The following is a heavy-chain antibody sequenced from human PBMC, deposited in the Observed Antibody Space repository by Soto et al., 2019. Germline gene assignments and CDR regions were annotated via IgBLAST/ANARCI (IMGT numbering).Heavy chain of an antibody. V-gene: IGHV4-31*03. J-gene: IGHJ4*02. CDR1: GGSISSGGYY. Sequence: SETLSLTCTVSGGSISSGGYYWSWIRQHPGKGLEWIGYIYYSGSTYYNPSLKSRVTISVDTSKTQFSLKLSSVTAAETAVYYCARDRSPMITFGGVANYFDYWGQGTLVTVSS. CDR2: IYYSGST. CDR3: ARDRSPMITFGGVANYFDY. D-gene: IGHD3-16*01.